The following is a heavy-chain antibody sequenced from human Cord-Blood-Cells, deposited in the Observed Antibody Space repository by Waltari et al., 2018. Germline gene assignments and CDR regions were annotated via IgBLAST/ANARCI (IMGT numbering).Heavy chain of an antibody. CDR1: GGSISSSSYY. J-gene: IGHJ4*02. Sequence: QLQLQESGPGLVKPSETLSLTCTVSGGSISSSSYYGGWIRQPPGKGLEWIGSIYYSGSTYYNPSLKSRVTISVDTSKNQFSLKLSSVTAADTAVYYCARRGYCSGGSCYGLYYFDYWGQGTLVTVSS. D-gene: IGHD2-15*01. CDR2: IYYSGST. CDR3: ARRGYCSGGSCYGLYYFDY. V-gene: IGHV4-39*01.